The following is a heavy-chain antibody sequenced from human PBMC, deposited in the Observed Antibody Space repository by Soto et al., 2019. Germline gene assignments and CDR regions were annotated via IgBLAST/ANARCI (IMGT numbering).Heavy chain of an antibody. V-gene: IGHV3-64*07. Sequence: EVQLVESGGGLVQPGGSLRLSCAASGFTFSSYAMHWVRRAPGEGLEYVSAISSSGLSTFYADSVKGRFTISRDNSNNILYLQMGSLRPEDMAVYYCARDRCTNGVCYAPSDYWGQGTLVTVSS. D-gene: IGHD2-8*01. CDR3: ARDRCTNGVCYAPSDY. CDR2: ISSSGLST. CDR1: GFTFSSYA. J-gene: IGHJ4*02.